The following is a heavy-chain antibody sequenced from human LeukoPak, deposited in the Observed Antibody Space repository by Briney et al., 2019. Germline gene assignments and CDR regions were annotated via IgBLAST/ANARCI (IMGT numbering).Heavy chain of an antibody. V-gene: IGHV3-74*03. CDR2: ISGDATRI. CDR3: ARDARRHRYFDL. D-gene: IGHD6-6*01. CDR1: GFTFSDFW. Sequence: GGSLRLSRVASGFTFSDFWMHWFRQVPGKGLMWLARISGDATRITYADSVEGRFTISRDTAKNTLFLQMNTLKLDDTAMYYCARDARRHRYFDLWGRGTLVTVSS. J-gene: IGHJ2*01.